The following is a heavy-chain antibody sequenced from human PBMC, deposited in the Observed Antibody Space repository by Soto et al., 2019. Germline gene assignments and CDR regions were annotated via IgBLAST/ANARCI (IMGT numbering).Heavy chain of an antibody. D-gene: IGHD3-10*01. CDR1: GYTFTSYA. CDR3: ARDLGFGLSDY. V-gene: IGHV1-3*01. CDR2: INAGNGNT. Sequence: GASVKVSCKASGYTFTSYAMYWVRQAPGQRLEWMGWINAGNGNTKYSQKFQGRVTITRDTSASTVYMELSSLRSVDTAVYYCARDLGFGLSDYWGQGTLVTVSS. J-gene: IGHJ4*02.